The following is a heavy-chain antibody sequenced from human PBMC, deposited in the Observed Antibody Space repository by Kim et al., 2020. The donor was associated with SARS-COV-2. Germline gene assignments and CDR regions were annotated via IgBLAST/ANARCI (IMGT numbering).Heavy chain of an antibody. CDR3: ARTGDYERSGYYGFFHH. D-gene: IGHD3-22*01. Sequence: SVKGRFTIPRDNAKNTLYLNMNSLRPEDTAVYYCARTGDYERSGYYGFFHHCGQGALVTVSS. J-gene: IGHJ1*01. V-gene: IGHV3-74*01.